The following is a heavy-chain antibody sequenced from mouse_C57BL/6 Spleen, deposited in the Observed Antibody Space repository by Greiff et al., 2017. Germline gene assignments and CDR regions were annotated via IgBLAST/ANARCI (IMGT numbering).Heavy chain of an antibody. Sequence: QVHVKQPGAELVRPGSSVKLSCKASGYTFTSYWMDWVKQRPGQGLEWIGTIYPSDSETHYNQKFKGKATLTVDKSSSTAYMQLSSLTSEDSAVYDGASEALYGSSLYYFDYWGQGTTLTVAS. CDR1: GYTFTSYW. D-gene: IGHD1-1*01. CDR3: ASEALYGSSLYYFDY. J-gene: IGHJ2*01. V-gene: IGHV1-61*01. CDR2: IYPSDSET.